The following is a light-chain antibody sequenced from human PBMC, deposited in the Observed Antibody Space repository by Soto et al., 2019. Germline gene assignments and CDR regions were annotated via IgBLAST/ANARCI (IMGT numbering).Light chain of an antibody. V-gene: IGLV2-14*01. Sequence: SVLTQPASVYGSPGRSITISSPGTSRDVGAYNYVSWYQQHPGKAPKLMVYDVTNRPSGVSDRFSGSKSGNTASLTISGLQAEDEADYFCSSHSNITPYVFGTGTKVTVL. CDR1: SRDVGAYNY. CDR2: DVT. J-gene: IGLJ1*01. CDR3: SSHSNITPYV.